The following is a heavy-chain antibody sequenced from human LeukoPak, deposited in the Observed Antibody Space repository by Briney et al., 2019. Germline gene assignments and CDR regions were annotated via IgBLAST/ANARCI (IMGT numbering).Heavy chain of an antibody. CDR3: ARDYGGYSYGPDAFDI. Sequence: GGSLRLSCAASGFTLSSYWMRWVRQAPGKGLEWVANIKQDGSEKYYVDSVKGRFTISRDNAKNSLYLQMNSLRAEDTAVYYCARDYGGYSYGPDAFDIWGQGTMVTVSS. V-gene: IGHV3-7*01. CDR2: IKQDGSEK. J-gene: IGHJ3*02. D-gene: IGHD5-18*01. CDR1: GFTLSSYW.